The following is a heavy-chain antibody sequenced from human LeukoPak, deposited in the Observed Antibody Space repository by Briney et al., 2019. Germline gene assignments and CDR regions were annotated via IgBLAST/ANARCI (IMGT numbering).Heavy chain of an antibody. V-gene: IGHV4-34*01. Sequence: SETLSLTCAVYGESFSGYYWTWIRQPPGKGLEWIGEINHGGTTNCNPSLKSRVTISADTSKNQFSLKLSSVTAADTAVYYCARGLYYGGNSQLDYWGQGTLVTVSS. CDR3: ARGLYYGGNSQLDY. J-gene: IGHJ4*02. D-gene: IGHD4-23*01. CDR2: INHGGTT. CDR1: GESFSGYY.